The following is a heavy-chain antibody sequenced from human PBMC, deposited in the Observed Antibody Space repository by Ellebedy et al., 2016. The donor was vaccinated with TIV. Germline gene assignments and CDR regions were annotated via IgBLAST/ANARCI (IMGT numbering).Heavy chain of an antibody. Sequence: ASVKVSCKASGYTFATHALYWLRQAPGQRLEWMGWINPANGDTRYSQRFLGRVSITRDTSTNTVFMDLSGLQSEDTALYYCARDRSSSWSSYFDPWGQGTLVTVSS. CDR2: INPANGDT. CDR3: ARDRSSSWSSYFDP. J-gene: IGHJ4*02. CDR1: GYTFATHA. D-gene: IGHD6-13*01. V-gene: IGHV1-3*01.